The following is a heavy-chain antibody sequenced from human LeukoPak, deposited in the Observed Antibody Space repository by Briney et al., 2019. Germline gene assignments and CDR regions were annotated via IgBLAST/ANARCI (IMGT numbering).Heavy chain of an antibody. CDR2: INHGGST. CDR3: AKDGPFDI. CDR1: GGSFSGHY. J-gene: IGHJ3*02. Sequence: SETLSLTCAVSGGSFSGHYWNWIRQPPGKGLEWIGEINHGGSTNYNPSLKSRVTISVDTSQNQFSLKVNSVTAADTAVYYCAKDGPFDIWGQGTMVAVSS. V-gene: IGHV4-34*01. D-gene: IGHD3/OR15-3a*01.